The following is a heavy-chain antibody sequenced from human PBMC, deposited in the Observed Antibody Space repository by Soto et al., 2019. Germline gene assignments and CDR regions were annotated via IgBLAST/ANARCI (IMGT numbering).Heavy chain of an antibody. V-gene: IGHV1-18*01. D-gene: IGHD3-10*01. CDR3: ARDKGDGSGSYYGY. CDR2: ISAYNGNT. CDR1: GYTFTSYG. Sequence: QVQLVQSGAEVKKPGASVKVSCKASGYTFTSYGISWVRQAPGQGLEWMGWISAYNGNTNYAQKFEGRVTMTTDTSTSRAYMDLTGLRSDGTAVYYCARDKGDGSGSYYGYWGQGTLVTVSS. J-gene: IGHJ4*02.